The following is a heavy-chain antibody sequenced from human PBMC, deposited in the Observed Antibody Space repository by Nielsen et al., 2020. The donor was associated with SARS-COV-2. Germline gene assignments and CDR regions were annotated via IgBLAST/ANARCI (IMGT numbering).Heavy chain of an antibody. CDR1: GFTFSSYA. Sequence: GESLKISCAASGFTFSSYAMHWVRQAPGKGLEWVAVISYDGSNKYYTGSVKGRFTISRDNSKNTLYLQMNSLRAEDTAVYYCARAPYWGQGTLVTVSS. J-gene: IGHJ4*02. CDR2: ISYDGSNK. V-gene: IGHV3-30*04. CDR3: ARAPY.